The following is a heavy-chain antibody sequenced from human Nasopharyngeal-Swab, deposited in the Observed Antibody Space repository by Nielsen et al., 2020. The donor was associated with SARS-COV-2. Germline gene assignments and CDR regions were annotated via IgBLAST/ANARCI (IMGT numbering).Heavy chain of an antibody. Sequence: ASVKVSCKASGYTFTSYAMHWVRQAPGQRLEWMGWINAGNGNTKYSQKFQGRATITRDTSASTAYMELSSLRSEDTAVYYCARSFYSSSWYSHPAYYYYGMDVWGQGTTVTVSS. CDR3: ARSFYSSSWYSHPAYYYYGMDV. CDR2: INAGNGNT. D-gene: IGHD6-13*01. CDR1: GYTFTSYA. V-gene: IGHV1-3*01. J-gene: IGHJ6*02.